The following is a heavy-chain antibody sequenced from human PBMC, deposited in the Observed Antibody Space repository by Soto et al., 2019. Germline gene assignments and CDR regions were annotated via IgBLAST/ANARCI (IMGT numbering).Heavy chain of an antibody. D-gene: IGHD6-19*01. V-gene: IGHV4-61*01. CDR2: IYYSGST. CDR1: GGSVSGGSYY. J-gene: IGHJ4*02. Sequence: SETLSLTCTVSGGSVSGGSYYWSWIRQPPGKGLEWIGYIYYSGSTNYNPSLKSRVTISVDTSKNQFSLKLSSVTAADTAVYYCARLYSSGWYDFDYWGQGTLVTVSS. CDR3: ARLYSSGWYDFDY.